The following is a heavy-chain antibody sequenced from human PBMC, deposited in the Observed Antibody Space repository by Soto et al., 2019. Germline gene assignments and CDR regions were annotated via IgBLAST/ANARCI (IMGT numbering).Heavy chain of an antibody. V-gene: IGHV3-53*01. Sequence: EVQLVESGGGLIQPGGSLRLSCAASGFTVSSNYMSWVRQAPGKGLEWVSVIYSGGSTYYADSVKGRFTISRDNSKNTLYLQMNGLRAEDRAVYYCARKYGGSGCFYYFDSCGQGTLVNVSS. J-gene: IGHJ4*02. CDR2: IYSGGST. CDR1: GFTVSSNY. CDR3: ARKYGGSGCFYYFDS. D-gene: IGHD3-10*01.